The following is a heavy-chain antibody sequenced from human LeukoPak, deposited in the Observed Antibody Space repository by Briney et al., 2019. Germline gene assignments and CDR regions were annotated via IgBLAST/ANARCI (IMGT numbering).Heavy chain of an antibody. Sequence: GGSLRLSCTASGFTFSSYSMNWVRQAPGKGLEWVSYISSSSTIYYADSVEGRFTISRDNAKNSLYLQMNSLRAEDTAVYYCARRSEDFDYWGQGTLVTVSS. CDR3: ARRSEDFDY. J-gene: IGHJ4*02. V-gene: IGHV3-48*04. CDR1: GFTFSSYS. CDR2: ISSSSTI.